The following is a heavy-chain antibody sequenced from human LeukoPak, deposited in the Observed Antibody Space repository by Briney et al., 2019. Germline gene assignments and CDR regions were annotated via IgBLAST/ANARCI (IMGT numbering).Heavy chain of an antibody. Sequence: SETLSLTCTVSGGSISSYYWSWSRRPPGKGVEGIVHFYTSGGTIYNPPLKSRVTISSDTSKNQFSLKLSSVTAEDTAGSYCARLRVGPAARPGRSFGPWGQGTLVTLSS. V-gene: IGHV4-4*09. CDR2: FYTSGGT. CDR1: GGSISSYY. J-gene: IGHJ5*02. D-gene: IGHD2-2*01. CDR3: ARLRVGPAARPGRSFGP.